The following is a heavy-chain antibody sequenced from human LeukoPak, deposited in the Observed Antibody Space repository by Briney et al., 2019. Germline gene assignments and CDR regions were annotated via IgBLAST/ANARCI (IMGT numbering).Heavy chain of an antibody. V-gene: IGHV3-64*01. D-gene: IGHD1-26*01. CDR2: ISSDGGGT. Sequence: GGSLRLSCAASGFXFSSFSIHWVRQAPGKGLEYISAISSDGGGTYYANSVKGRFTISRDNSKNTLYLQMGSLRAEDMAVYYCARSNGIVGATTFDYWGQGILVTVSS. J-gene: IGHJ4*02. CDR3: ARSNGIVGATTFDY. CDR1: GFXFSSFS.